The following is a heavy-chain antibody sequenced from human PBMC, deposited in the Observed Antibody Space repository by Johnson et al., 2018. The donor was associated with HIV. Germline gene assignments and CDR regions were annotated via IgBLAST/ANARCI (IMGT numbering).Heavy chain of an antibody. D-gene: IGHD5-18*01. CDR1: GFTFSTYA. Sequence: QVQLVESGGGVVQPGRSLRLPCAASGFTFSTYAMNWVRQAPGKGLEWVALISYDGSNKYYADSVKGRFTISRDNSKNTLYLQMNSLRAEDTAVYYCASEYSYGSHDAFDIWGQGTMVTVSS. CDR3: ASEYSYGSHDAFDI. CDR2: ISYDGSNK. V-gene: IGHV3-30-3*01. J-gene: IGHJ3*02.